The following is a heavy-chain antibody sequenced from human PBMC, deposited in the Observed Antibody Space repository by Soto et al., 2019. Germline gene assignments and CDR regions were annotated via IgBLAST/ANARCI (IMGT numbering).Heavy chain of an antibody. V-gene: IGHV1-8*01. CDR2: MNPNSGNT. CDR1: GYAFTSYD. J-gene: IGHJ4*02. CDR3: AREKSYGYADY. Sequence: QVQLVQSGAEVKKPGASVKVSCKASGYAFTSYDINWVRQATGQGLEWMGWMNPNSGNTGYAQKFQGRVTMTRNTSISTAYMELTSLSTGDTAVYYCAREKSYGYADYWGQGTLVTVSS. D-gene: IGHD5-18*01.